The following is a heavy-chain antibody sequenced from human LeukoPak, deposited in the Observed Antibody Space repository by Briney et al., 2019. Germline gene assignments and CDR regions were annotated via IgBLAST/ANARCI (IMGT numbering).Heavy chain of an antibody. Sequence: SVKVSCKASGGTFSSHAISWVRQAPGQGLEWVGGIITIFGTTNYAQTFRGRVTITTDESTSTGYMELRSLRSDDTAVYYCARGDSGYDYGFDNWGQGTLVTVSS. D-gene: IGHD5-12*01. J-gene: IGHJ4*02. CDR2: IITIFGTT. CDR1: GGTFSSHA. V-gene: IGHV1-69*05. CDR3: ARGDSGYDYGFDN.